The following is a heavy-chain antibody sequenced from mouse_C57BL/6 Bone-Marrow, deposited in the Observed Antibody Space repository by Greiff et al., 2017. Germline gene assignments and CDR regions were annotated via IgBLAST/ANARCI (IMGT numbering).Heavy chain of an antibody. CDR1: GYTFTDYY. CDR2: INPNNGGT. Sequence: VQLQQSGPELVKPGASVKISCKASGYTFTDYYMNWVKQSHGKSLEWIGDINPNNGGTSYNQKFKGKATLTVDKSSSTAYMELRSLTSEDSAVYDCARGGYSNLYWYFDVWGTGTTVTVSS. D-gene: IGHD2-5*01. J-gene: IGHJ1*03. V-gene: IGHV1-26*01. CDR3: ARGGYSNLYWYFDV.